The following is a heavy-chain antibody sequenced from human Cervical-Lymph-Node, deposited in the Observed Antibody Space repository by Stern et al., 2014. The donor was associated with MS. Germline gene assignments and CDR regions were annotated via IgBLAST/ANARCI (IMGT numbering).Heavy chain of an antibody. J-gene: IGHJ4*02. D-gene: IGHD2-8*01. CDR3: ATGGMRQN. CDR2: ISSTSGYI. Sequence: EVQLVESGGGLVKPGESLRLSCTASGFTFSSYSMNWVRQAPGKGLEWVSSISSTSGYIQYEDSVKGRFTISRDNGKNSMFLQMNSLRAEDTAVYYCATGGMRQNWGQGTLVTVSS. CDR1: GFTFSSYS. V-gene: IGHV3-21*01.